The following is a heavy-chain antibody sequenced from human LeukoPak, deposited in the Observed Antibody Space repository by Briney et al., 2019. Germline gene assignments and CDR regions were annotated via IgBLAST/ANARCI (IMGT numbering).Heavy chain of an antibody. CDR1: GFSFSTYW. CDR3: ARDYCSGATCYLPGY. CDR2: IKQDGSEK. D-gene: IGHD2-15*01. J-gene: IGHJ4*02. Sequence: GGSLRLSCATSGFSFSTYWMNWVRQAPGKGPEWVADIKQDGSEKYYATSVKGRFTVSRDNAENSLFLQMNSLRAEDTAIYYCARDYCSGATCYLPGYWGQGTLVTVSS. V-gene: IGHV3-7*01.